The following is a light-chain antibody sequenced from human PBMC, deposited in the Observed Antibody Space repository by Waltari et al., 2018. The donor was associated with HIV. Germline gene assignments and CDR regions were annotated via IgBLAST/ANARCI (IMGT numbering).Light chain of an antibody. V-gene: IGLV2-23*02. J-gene: IGLJ1*01. Sequence: QSALTQPASVSGSPGQSITIPCTGTSSNVGSDDLVSWYQQHPGEAPKPIIYEVTKRPSGVSNRFSGSKSGNTASLTISGLQAEDEADYYCCSCPRSGIRYVFGTGTKVTVL. CDR1: SSNVGSDDL. CDR3: CSCPRSGIRYV. CDR2: EVT.